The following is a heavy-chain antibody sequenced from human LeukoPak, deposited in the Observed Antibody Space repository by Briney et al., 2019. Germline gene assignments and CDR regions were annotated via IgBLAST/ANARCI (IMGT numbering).Heavy chain of an antibody. V-gene: IGHV3-74*01. J-gene: IGHJ4*02. CDR2: ITSDGSGT. CDR3: ARDGILGSHDS. Sequence: GGSLRLSCAASGFTLSNYWMHWVRQAPGKGLVWVSRITSDGSGTSYADSVKGRFTISRDIPKNTLYLQMNSLGAEDTAVYYCARDGILGSHDSWGQGTLVTVSS. D-gene: IGHD2-15*01. CDR1: GFTLSNYW.